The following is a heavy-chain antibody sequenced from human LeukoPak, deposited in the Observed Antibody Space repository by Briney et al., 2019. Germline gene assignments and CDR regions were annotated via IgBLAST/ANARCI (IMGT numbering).Heavy chain of an antibody. CDR2: MNPNSGNT. Sequence: ASVKVSCKASGYTFTSYDINWVRQATGQRLEWMGWMNPNSGNTGYAQKFQGRVTMTRNTSISTAYMELSRLRSEGTAVCYCARRTSSWSLWFDPWGQGTLVTVSS. V-gene: IGHV1-8*01. CDR1: GYTFTSYD. CDR3: ARRTSSWSLWFDP. J-gene: IGHJ5*02. D-gene: IGHD6-13*01.